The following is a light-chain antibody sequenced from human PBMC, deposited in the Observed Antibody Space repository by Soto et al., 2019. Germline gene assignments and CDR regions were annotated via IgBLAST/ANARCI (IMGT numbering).Light chain of an antibody. CDR1: SSDVGGYNY. J-gene: IGLJ1*01. CDR2: EVN. CDR3: SSYAGSSNV. Sequence: SSPTQPPSPSGAPGQSVALSCPGTSSDVGGYNYVSWYQQHPGKAPKLMIYEVNKRPSGVPDRFSGSKSGNTASLTVSGLQAEDEADYYCSSYAGSSNVFGTGTKVTVL. V-gene: IGLV2-8*01.